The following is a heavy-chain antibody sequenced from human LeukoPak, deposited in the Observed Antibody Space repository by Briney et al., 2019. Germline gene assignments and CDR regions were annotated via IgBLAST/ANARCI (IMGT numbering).Heavy chain of an antibody. CDR2: MNPNSGNT. CDR1: GYTFTGYY. CDR3: ARVPSRRNSRPRGNYYYMDV. V-gene: IGHV1-8*02. J-gene: IGHJ6*03. Sequence: ASVKVSCKASGYTFTGYYMHWVRQATGHGLEWMGWMNPNSGNTGYAQKFQGRVTMTRNTSISTAYMELSSLRSEDTAVYYCARVPSRRNSRPRGNYYYMDVWGKGTTVTVSS. D-gene: IGHD1-26*01.